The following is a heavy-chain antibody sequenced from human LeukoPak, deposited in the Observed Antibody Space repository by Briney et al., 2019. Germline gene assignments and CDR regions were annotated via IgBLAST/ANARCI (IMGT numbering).Heavy chain of an antibody. D-gene: IGHD2-2*01. Sequence: PSETLSLTCAVSGGSISSGGHSWSWIRQPPGKGLEWIGHISHSGSTYNNPSLKSRVTISIDKSKNQFSLKLSSVTAADTAVYYCATGCSDTSCYSGMDVWGQGTTVTVSS. J-gene: IGHJ6*02. CDR1: GGSISSGGHS. CDR3: ATGCSDTSCYSGMDV. V-gene: IGHV4-30-2*01. CDR2: ISHSGST.